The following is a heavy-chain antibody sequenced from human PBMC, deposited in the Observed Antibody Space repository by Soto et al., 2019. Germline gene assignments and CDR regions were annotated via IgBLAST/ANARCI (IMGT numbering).Heavy chain of an antibody. CDR1: GYTFTSYY. V-gene: IGHV1-46*03. Sequence: GASVKVSCKASGYTFTSYYMHWVRQAPGQGLEWMGIINPSGGSTSYAQKFQGRVTMTRDTSTSTVYMELSSLRSEDTAVYYCARDRNYYGSGRYGMDVWGQGTTVTVSS. CDR2: INPSGGST. CDR3: ARDRNYYGSGRYGMDV. D-gene: IGHD3-10*01. J-gene: IGHJ6*02.